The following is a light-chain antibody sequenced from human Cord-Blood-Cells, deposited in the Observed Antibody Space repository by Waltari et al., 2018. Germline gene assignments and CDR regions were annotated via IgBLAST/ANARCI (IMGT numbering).Light chain of an antibody. Sequence: QTALNQPPSASGSPGQSVTISCTGTSSDVGGYNYVSWYQHHPGKAPKLMIYEVSKRPSGVPDRFSGSKSGNTASLTVSGLQAEDEADYYCSSYAGSNNLVFGGGTKLTVL. J-gene: IGLJ2*01. CDR2: EVS. V-gene: IGLV2-8*01. CDR3: SSYAGSNNLV. CDR1: SSDVGGYNY.